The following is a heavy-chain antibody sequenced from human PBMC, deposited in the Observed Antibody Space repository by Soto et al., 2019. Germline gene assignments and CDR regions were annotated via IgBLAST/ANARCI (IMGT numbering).Heavy chain of an antibody. J-gene: IGHJ4*02. CDR2: ISFYNGNT. Sequence: QVQLVQSGGEVRKPGASVKVSCKASGDTITNYGISWVRQAPGQGLEWMGWISFYNGNTKYAQNLQGRVTVTTDTSTRTAYMELRSLRSDDTAVYYCASATSIAVAGKESWGQGTLVTVSS. D-gene: IGHD6-19*01. V-gene: IGHV1-18*01. CDR3: ASATSIAVAGKES. CDR1: GDTITNYG.